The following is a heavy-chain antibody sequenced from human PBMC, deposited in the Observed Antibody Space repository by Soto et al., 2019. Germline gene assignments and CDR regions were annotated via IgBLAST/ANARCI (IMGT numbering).Heavy chain of an antibody. V-gene: IGHV4-30-2*01. CDR3: ARDANGDYFDY. Sequence: PSETLSLTCAVSGGSISSGGYSWSWIRQTPGKGLEWIGYIYNSGSTYYNPSLKSRVTISVDRSKNQFSLKLSSVTAADTAVYYCARDANGDYFDYWGQGTLVTVSS. D-gene: IGHD4-17*01. CDR2: IYNSGST. CDR1: GGSISSGGYS. J-gene: IGHJ4*02.